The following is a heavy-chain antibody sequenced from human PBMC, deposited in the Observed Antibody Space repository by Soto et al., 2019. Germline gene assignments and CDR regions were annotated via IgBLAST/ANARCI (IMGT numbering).Heavy chain of an antibody. CDR2: ISGSGGST. CDR1: GFTFSNYA. Sequence: GGSLRLSCAASGFTFSNYAMSWVRQAPGKGLEWVSAISGSGGSTYYADSVKGRFTISRDNSKNTLYLQMNILRAEDTAVYYCAKDPYSSGWYDNWFDPWGQGTLVTVSS. J-gene: IGHJ5*02. CDR3: AKDPYSSGWYDNWFDP. V-gene: IGHV3-23*01. D-gene: IGHD6-19*01.